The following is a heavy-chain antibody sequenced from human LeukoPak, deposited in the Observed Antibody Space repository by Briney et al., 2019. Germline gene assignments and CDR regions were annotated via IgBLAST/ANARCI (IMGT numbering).Heavy chain of an antibody. CDR1: GFTFSSYE. J-gene: IGHJ4*02. CDR3: ARAFGSGSYSF. Sequence: HLGGSLRLSCAASGFTFSSYEMNWVRQAPGKGLEWVSSSGSTKYYADSVKGRITISRDNAKKSMYLQMNSLRAEDTAVYYCARAFGSGSYSFWGQGTLVSVSS. V-gene: IGHV3-48*03. D-gene: IGHD3-10*01. CDR2: SSSGSTK.